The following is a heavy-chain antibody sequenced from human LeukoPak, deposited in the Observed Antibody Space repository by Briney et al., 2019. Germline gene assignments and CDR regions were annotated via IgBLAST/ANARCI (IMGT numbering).Heavy chain of an antibody. J-gene: IGHJ6*02. CDR2: INSSGSST. CDR3: ARAADYYDSSGYYSNGYYGMDV. Sequence: ASVKVSCKASGYTFTSYYMHWVRQAPGQGLEWMGIINSSGSSTSYAQKFQGRVTMTRDTSTSTVYMELSSLRSEDTAVYYCARAADYYDSSGYYSNGYYGMDVWGQGTTVTVSS. D-gene: IGHD3-22*01. CDR1: GYTFTSYY. V-gene: IGHV1-46*01.